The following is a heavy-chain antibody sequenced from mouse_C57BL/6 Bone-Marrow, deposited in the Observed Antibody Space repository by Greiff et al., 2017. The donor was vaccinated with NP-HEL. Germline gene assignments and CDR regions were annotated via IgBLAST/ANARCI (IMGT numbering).Heavy chain of an antibody. Sequence: EVQGVESGGGLVKPGGSLKLSCAASGFTFSSYAMSWVRQTPEKRLEWVATISDGGSYTYYPDNVKGRFTISRDNAKNNLYLQMSHLKSEDTARYDCAREGGNYRFAYWGQGTLVTVSA. D-gene: IGHD2-1*01. V-gene: IGHV5-4*01. CDR1: GFTFSSYA. CDR2: ISDGGSYT. J-gene: IGHJ3*01. CDR3: AREGGNYRFAY.